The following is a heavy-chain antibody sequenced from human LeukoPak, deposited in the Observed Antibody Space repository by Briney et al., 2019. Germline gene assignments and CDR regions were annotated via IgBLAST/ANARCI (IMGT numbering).Heavy chain of an antibody. CDR1: GGSFSGYY. D-gene: IGHD5-24*01. CDR3: ASGKVEMATQSQFDY. V-gene: IGHV4-34*01. J-gene: IGHJ4*02. Sequence: SETLSLTCAVYGGSFSGYYWSWIRQPPGKGLEWIGEINHSGSTNYNPSLKSRATISVDTSKNQFPLKLSSVTAADTAVYYCASGKVEMATQSQFDYWGQGTLVTVSS. CDR2: INHSGST.